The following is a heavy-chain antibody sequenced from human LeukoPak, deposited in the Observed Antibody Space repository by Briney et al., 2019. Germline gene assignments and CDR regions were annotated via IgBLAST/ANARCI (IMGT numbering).Heavy chain of an antibody. J-gene: IGHJ4*02. CDR3: AKAPYYVDSSGYYPAYYFDY. D-gene: IGHD3-22*01. CDR2: IYHDESTK. Sequence: QAGGSLRLSCAASGFTFSSYGMHWVRQAPGKGLEWVAGIYHDESTKYYVDSVKGRFTISRDDSKNTLYLDMNSLTAEDTAVYYCAKAPYYVDSSGYYPAYYFDYWGQGTLVTVSS. CDR1: GFTFSSYG. V-gene: IGHV3-30*18.